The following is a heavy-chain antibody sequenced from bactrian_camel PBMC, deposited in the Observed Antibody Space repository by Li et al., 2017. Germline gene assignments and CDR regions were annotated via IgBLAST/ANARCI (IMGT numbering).Heavy chain of an antibody. CDR1: GYTYSTYC. V-gene: IGHV3S53*01. CDR2: IASDGST. D-gene: IGHD2*01. CDR3: AARGPYCYTKLSVRDFTY. Sequence: VQLVESGGGSVQAGGSLRLSCAVSGYTYSTYCMGWFRQAPGEEREGVASIASDGSTSYAESVKGRFTISKDNAKNTLYLQMNSLKPEDTAMYYCAARGPYCYTKLSVRDFTYWGQGTQVTVS. J-gene: IGHJ6*01.